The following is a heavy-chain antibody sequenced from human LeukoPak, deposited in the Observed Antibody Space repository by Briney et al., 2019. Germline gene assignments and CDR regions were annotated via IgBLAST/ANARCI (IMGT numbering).Heavy chain of an antibody. Sequence: SQTLSLTCTVSGGSISSGSYYWSWIRQPAGKGLEWIGRIYTSGSTNYNPSLKSRVTISVDTSKNQFSLKLSSVTAADTAVYYCASSRDYGDSNFDYWGQGTLVTVSS. CDR2: IYTSGST. CDR3: ASSRDYGDSNFDY. V-gene: IGHV4-61*02. J-gene: IGHJ4*02. CDR1: GGSISSGSYY. D-gene: IGHD4-17*01.